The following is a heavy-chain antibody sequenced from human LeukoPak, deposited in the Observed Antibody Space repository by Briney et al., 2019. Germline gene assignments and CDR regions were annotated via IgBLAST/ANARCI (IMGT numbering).Heavy chain of an antibody. CDR3: ARGSYYDYVWGSYRRNAFDI. Sequence: GGSLRLSCAASGFTFSSYSMNWVRQAPGKGLEWVSSISSSSSYIYYADSVKGRFTISRDNAKNSLYLQMNSLRAEDTAVYYCARGSYYDYVWGSYRRNAFDIWGQGTMATVSS. CDR2: ISSSSSYI. D-gene: IGHD3-16*02. CDR1: GFTFSSYS. V-gene: IGHV3-21*01. J-gene: IGHJ3*02.